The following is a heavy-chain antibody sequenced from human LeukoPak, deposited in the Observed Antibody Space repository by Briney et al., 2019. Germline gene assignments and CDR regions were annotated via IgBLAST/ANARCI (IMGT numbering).Heavy chain of an antibody. CDR2: IYSGGST. V-gene: IGHV3-66*02. J-gene: IGHJ4*02. CDR3: ASYDSSGYWAYYFDY. D-gene: IGHD3-22*01. Sequence: GGSLRLSCAASGFTVSSNYMSWVRQAPGKGLEWVSVIYSGGSTYYVDSVKGRFTISRDNSKNTLYLQMNSLRAEDTAVYYCASYDSSGYWAYYFDYWGQGTLVTVSS. CDR1: GFTVSSNY.